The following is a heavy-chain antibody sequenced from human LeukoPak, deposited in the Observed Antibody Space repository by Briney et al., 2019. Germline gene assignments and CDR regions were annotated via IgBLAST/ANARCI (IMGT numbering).Heavy chain of an antibody. Sequence: GGSLRLSCAASGFTFSSYAMHWVRQAPGKGLEYVSAISSNGGSTYYANSVKGRFTISRDNSKNTLYLQMGSLRAEDMAVYYCARNGWLQLGYYYYYYMDVWGKGTTVTVSS. J-gene: IGHJ6*03. CDR1: GFTFSSYA. CDR3: ARNGWLQLGYYYYYYMDV. D-gene: IGHD5-24*01. CDR2: ISSNGGST. V-gene: IGHV3-64*01.